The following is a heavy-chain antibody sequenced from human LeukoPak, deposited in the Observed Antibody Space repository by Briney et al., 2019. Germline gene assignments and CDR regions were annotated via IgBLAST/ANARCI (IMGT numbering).Heavy chain of an antibody. CDR1: VGSLWSGDYW. J-gene: IGHJ4*02. CDR2: IYYSGST. CDR3: ARLSLYYAQDY. D-gene: IGHD3-10*01. V-gene: IGHV4-39*01. Sequence: PSETLSLTCIVSVGSLWSGDYWGGWVRQPPGRGLEWIGNIYYSGSTYYTPSLKSRVTISVDTSKNQFSLKLSSVTAADTAVYYCARLSLYYAQDYWGQGTLVTVSS.